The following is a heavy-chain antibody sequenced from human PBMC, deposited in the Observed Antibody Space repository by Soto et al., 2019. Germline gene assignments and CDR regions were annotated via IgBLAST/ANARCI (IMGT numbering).Heavy chain of an antibody. Sequence: GGSLRLSCAASGFTFSSYGMHWVRQAPGKGLEWVAVISYDGSNKYYADSVKGRFTISRDNSKNTLYLQMNSLRAEDTAVYYCVMPMTTDSYWGQGTLVTVSS. D-gene: IGHD4-17*01. V-gene: IGHV3-30*03. CDR2: ISYDGSNK. CDR1: GFTFSSYG. J-gene: IGHJ4*02. CDR3: VMPMTTDSY.